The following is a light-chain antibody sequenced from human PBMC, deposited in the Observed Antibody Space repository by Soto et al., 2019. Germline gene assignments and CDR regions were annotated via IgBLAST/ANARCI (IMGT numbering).Light chain of an antibody. CDR1: SSNIGAGYD. Sequence: QPVLTQPPSVSGGPGQRVTISCTGRSSNIGAGYDVHWYQQLPGTAPKLLIYGNSNRPSGVPDRFSGSKSGTSASLAITGLQAEDEADYYCQSYDSSLSAVFGGGTKLTVL. CDR3: QSYDSSLSAV. V-gene: IGLV1-40*01. CDR2: GNS. J-gene: IGLJ2*01.